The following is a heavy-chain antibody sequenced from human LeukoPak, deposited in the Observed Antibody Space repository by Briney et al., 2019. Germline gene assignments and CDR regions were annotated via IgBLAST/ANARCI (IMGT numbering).Heavy chain of an antibody. Sequence: ASVKVSCKAFGYTFTSNYMHWVRQAPGQGPEWMGVISPSGGSTTYAQKFQGRVTLTRDMSTSTDYLELSSLRSEDTAVYYCARDSSGWLRSGFDPWGQGTLVTVSS. CDR3: ARDSSGWLRSGFDP. V-gene: IGHV1-46*01. CDR1: GYTFTSNY. D-gene: IGHD6-19*01. J-gene: IGHJ5*02. CDR2: ISPSGGST.